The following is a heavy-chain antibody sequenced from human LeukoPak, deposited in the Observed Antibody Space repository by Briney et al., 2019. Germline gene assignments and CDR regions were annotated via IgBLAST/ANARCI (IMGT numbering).Heavy chain of an antibody. CDR2: IYYSGST. J-gene: IGHJ4*02. CDR1: GGSFSGYY. D-gene: IGHD5-12*01. V-gene: IGHV4-59*01. CDR3: ARGYSGYDPDY. Sequence: SETPSLTCAVYGGSFSGYYWSWIRQPPGKGLEWIGYIYYSGSTNYNPSLKSRVTISVDTSKNQFSLKLSSVTAADTAVYYCARGYSGYDPDYWGQGTLVTVSS.